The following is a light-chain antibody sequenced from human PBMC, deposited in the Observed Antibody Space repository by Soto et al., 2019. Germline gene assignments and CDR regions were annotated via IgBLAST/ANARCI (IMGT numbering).Light chain of an antibody. CDR2: DAS. CDR1: ENVYGN. Sequence: EIVMTQSPVTPSLSPGEGASLSCRASENVYGNVAWYQQKPGQAPRLLIYDASTRATDIPARFSGSGVGTEFTLTISSLQSADFAVYFCQHGKTFGQGTKVDIK. CDR3: QHGKT. V-gene: IGKV3-15*01. J-gene: IGKJ1*01.